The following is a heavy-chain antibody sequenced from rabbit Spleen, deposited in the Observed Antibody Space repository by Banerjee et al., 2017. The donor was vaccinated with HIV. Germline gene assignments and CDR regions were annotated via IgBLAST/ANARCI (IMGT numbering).Heavy chain of an antibody. CDR1: GFSFSDRDV. V-gene: IGHV1S45*01. J-gene: IGHJ4*01. CDR3: ARDLIGVIGWNFNL. Sequence: QEQLEESGRGLVKPEGSLTLTCKASGFSFSDRDVMCWVRQAPGKGLEWIGCINTATGKDVYANWAKGRFTISKTSSTTVTLQMTSLTAADTATYFCARDLIGVIGWNFNLWGPGTLVTVS. D-gene: IGHD1-1*01. CDR2: INTATGKD.